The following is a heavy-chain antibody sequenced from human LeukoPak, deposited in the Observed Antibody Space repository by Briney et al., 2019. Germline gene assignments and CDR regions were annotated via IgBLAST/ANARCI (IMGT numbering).Heavy chain of an antibody. Sequence: PGGSLRLTCAASGFTFSSYWMSWVRQAPGKGLEWVANIKQDGSEKYYVDSVKGRFTISRDNAKNSLYLQMNSLRAEDTAVYYCAKDRASGWLAPDYFDYWGQGTLVTVSS. D-gene: IGHD5-12*01. J-gene: IGHJ4*02. CDR1: GFTFSSYW. V-gene: IGHV3-7*01. CDR2: IKQDGSEK. CDR3: AKDRASGWLAPDYFDY.